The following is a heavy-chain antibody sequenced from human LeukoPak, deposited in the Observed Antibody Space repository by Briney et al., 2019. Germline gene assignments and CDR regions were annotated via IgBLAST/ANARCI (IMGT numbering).Heavy chain of an antibody. Sequence: GASVKVSCKSSGYTFTGYYMHWVRQAPGQGLEWMGWIHPNSGGSNYVQKFQGRVTLTRDTSISTVYMELSRLRYDDTAVYYCARDPPVLRYFDWTTPYLDYWGQGTLVTVSS. CDR3: ARDPPVLRYFDWTTPYLDY. V-gene: IGHV1-2*02. CDR2: IHPNSGGS. CDR1: GYTFTGYY. J-gene: IGHJ4*02. D-gene: IGHD3-9*01.